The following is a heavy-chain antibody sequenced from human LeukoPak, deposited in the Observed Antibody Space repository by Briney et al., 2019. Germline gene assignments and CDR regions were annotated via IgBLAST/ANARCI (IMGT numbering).Heavy chain of an antibody. CDR3: AKDRMGRYFDLGWFDF. Sequence: PSETLSLTCTVSGGSISSSGYYWNWIRQPAGKGLEWIGRFYARGNTNYNPSLKSRVTMSVDTSKNQLSLKLTSVTAADTAVYYCAKDRMGRYFDLGWFDFWGQGTLVSVSS. J-gene: IGHJ4*02. CDR2: FYARGNT. CDR1: GGSISSSGYY. V-gene: IGHV4-61*02. D-gene: IGHD3-9*01.